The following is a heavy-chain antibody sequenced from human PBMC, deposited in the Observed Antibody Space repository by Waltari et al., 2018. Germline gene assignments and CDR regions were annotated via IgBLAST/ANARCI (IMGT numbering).Heavy chain of an antibody. CDR2: IKQDGSEK. Sequence: GGSLRLSCAASGFTFSSYWMSWVRQAPGKGLEWVANIKQDGSEKYYVDSVKGRFTISRDNAKNSLYLQMNSLRAEDTAVYYCARDRSSWYPRSLWYWGQGTLVTVSS. CDR3: ARDRSSWYPRSLWY. D-gene: IGHD6-13*01. V-gene: IGHV3-7*01. J-gene: IGHJ4*02. CDR1: GFTFSSYW.